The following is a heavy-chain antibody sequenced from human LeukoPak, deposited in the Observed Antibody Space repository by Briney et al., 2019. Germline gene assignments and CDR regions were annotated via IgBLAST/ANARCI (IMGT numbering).Heavy chain of an antibody. CDR1: GLTFSGYY. CDR3: ARAGGLVATNYAMDV. J-gene: IGHJ6*02. Sequence: GGSLRLSCAASGLTFSGYYMSWIRQAPGKGLEWVSYISTSSYTIYYAASVKGRFTISRDNAKNSLYLQMNSLRADDTAVYYCARAGGLVATNYAMDVWGQGTTVTDSS. CDR2: ISTSSYTI. D-gene: IGHD5-12*01. V-gene: IGHV3-11*01.